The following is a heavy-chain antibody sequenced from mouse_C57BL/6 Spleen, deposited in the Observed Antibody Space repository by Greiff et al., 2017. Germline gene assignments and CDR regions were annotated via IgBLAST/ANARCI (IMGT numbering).Heavy chain of an antibody. J-gene: IGHJ2*01. Sequence: QVQLQQSGAELVRPGTSVKVSCKASGYAFTNYLIEWVKQRPGQGLEWIGVIKHGSGGTNYNEKFKGKATLTADQTASTAYMQLSSLTSEDSAVYFCARVYYGSSSDYWGQGTTLTVSS. CDR3: ARVYYGSSSDY. D-gene: IGHD1-1*01. CDR2: IKHGSGGT. V-gene: IGHV1-54*01. CDR1: GYAFTNYL.